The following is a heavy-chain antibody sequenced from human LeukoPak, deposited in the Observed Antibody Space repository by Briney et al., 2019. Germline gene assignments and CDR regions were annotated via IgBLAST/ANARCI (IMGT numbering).Heavy chain of an antibody. CDR3: ARDADSSGYYRGYYFDY. D-gene: IGHD3-22*01. CDR2: ISAYNGHT. J-gene: IGHJ4*02. CDR1: GYTFTSYG. Sequence: ASVKVSCKASGYTFTSYGISWVRQAPGQGLEWMGWISAYNGHTNYAQKLQGRVTMTTDTSTSTAYMELRSLRSDDTAVYYCARDADSSGYYRGYYFDYWGQGTLVTVSS. V-gene: IGHV1-18*01.